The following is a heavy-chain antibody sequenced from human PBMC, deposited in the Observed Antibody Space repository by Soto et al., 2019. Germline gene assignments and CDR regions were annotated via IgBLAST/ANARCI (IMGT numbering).Heavy chain of an antibody. Sequence: SETLSLTCAVYGGSFSGYYWSWIRQPPGKGLEWIGEINHSGSTNYNPSLKSRVTISVDTSKNQFSLKLSSVTAADTAVYYCARGHGDRFGPYDAFDIWGQGTMVTVSS. CDR1: GGSFSGYY. J-gene: IGHJ3*02. V-gene: IGHV4-34*01. D-gene: IGHD3-10*01. CDR2: INHSGST. CDR3: ARGHGDRFGPYDAFDI.